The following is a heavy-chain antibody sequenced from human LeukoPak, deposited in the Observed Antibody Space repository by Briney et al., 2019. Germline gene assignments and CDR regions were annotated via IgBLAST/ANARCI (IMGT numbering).Heavy chain of an antibody. Sequence: GESLKISCKGSGYRFNSYWIGWGRQMPGKGLVWMGIIYPGDSDTRYSPSFQGQVTISVDKSISTAYLQWSSLKASDTAMDYCARLSNGDYLFDPSGQGTLVTVSS. J-gene: IGHJ5*02. CDR1: GYRFNSYW. D-gene: IGHD4-17*01. CDR2: IYPGDSDT. V-gene: IGHV5-51*01. CDR3: ARLSNGDYLFDP.